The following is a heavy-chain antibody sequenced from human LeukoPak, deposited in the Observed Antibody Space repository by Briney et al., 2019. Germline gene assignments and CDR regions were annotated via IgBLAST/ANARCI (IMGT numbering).Heavy chain of an antibody. Sequence: GGSLRLSCAASGFTFSSYWMHWVRQAPGKGLVWVSRINSDGSSTRYADSVKGRFTISRDNTKNTLYLQMNSLRAEDTAVYYCSGDSKLYYYYMDVWGKGTTVTIPS. D-gene: IGHD4-17*01. CDR3: SGDSKLYYYYMDV. CDR2: INSDGSST. CDR1: GFTFSSYW. J-gene: IGHJ6*03. V-gene: IGHV3-74*01.